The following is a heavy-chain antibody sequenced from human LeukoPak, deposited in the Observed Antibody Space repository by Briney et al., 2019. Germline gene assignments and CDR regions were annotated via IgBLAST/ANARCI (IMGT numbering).Heavy chain of an antibody. CDR2: VNSDGSRT. V-gene: IGHV3-74*01. Sequence: GGSLRLACAASGFTFSSYWTHSVRQAPGEGLGSVSRVNSDGSRTSYADSVKGRFPISRDNDKNTLYLQMNRLSAEDTAVSYCERGADYYDFWSGYSWHWGQGNLVTVSS. CDR3: ERGADYYDFWSGYSWH. D-gene: IGHD3-3*01. CDR1: GFTFSSYW. J-gene: IGHJ4*02.